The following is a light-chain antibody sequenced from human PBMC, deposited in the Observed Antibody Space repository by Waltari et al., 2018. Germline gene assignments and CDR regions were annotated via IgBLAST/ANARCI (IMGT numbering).Light chain of an antibody. CDR1: NIGSKS. CDR3: QIWDTTTDSVV. V-gene: IGLV3-21*02. Sequence: SYVLTQPPSVSVAPGQTANITCGGNNIGSKSVHWYQQKPGQAPVLVVYDDNDRPSGIPERFSGSNSGNTATLTISRVEAGDEADYYCQIWDTTTDSVVFGGGTKVTAL. J-gene: IGLJ2*01. CDR2: DDN.